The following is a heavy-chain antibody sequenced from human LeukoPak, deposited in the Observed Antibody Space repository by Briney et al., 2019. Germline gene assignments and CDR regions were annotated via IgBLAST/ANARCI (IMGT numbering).Heavy chain of an antibody. J-gene: IGHJ4*02. Sequence: PGGSLRLSCAASGFTFSSYAMSWVRQAPGKGLEWVSAISGSGGSTYYADSVKGRFTISRDNSKNTLYLQMNSLRAEDTAVYYCAKGGYYYDSSGYYYVGDFDYWGQGTLVTVSS. V-gene: IGHV3-23*01. CDR2: ISGSGGST. CDR3: AKGGYYYDSSGYYYVGDFDY. D-gene: IGHD3-22*01. CDR1: GFTFSSYA.